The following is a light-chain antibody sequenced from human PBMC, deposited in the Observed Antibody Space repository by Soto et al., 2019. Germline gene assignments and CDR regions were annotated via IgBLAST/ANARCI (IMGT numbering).Light chain of an antibody. Sequence: DIQMTQSPSTLSASVGDRVTITCRASQSISSWLAWYQQKPGKAPKLLIYKASSLESGVPSRFSGSGSGTEFTRTISGLQPDGFATYYCQQYNSYWPFGQGTKVEIK. V-gene: IGKV1-5*03. CDR2: KAS. CDR1: QSISSW. CDR3: QQYNSYWP. J-gene: IGKJ1*01.